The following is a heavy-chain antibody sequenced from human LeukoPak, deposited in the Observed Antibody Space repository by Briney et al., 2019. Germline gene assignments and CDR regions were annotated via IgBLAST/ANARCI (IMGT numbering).Heavy chain of an antibody. CDR3: ARAGTDGYSHFDY. J-gene: IGHJ4*02. CDR2: IYYSGST. V-gene: IGHV4-59*12. Sequence: SETLFLTCTVSGGSISSYYWSWIRQPPGKGLEWIGYIYYSGSTNYNPSLKSRVTISVDTSKNQFSLKLSSVTAADTAVYYCARAGTDGYSHFDYWGQGTLVTVSS. D-gene: IGHD3-22*01. CDR1: GGSISSYY.